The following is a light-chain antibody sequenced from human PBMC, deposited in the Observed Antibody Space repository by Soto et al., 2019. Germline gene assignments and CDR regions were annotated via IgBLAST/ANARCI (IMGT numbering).Light chain of an antibody. V-gene: IGLV6-57*04. CDR3: QSYDSINVV. CDR1: SGSIASNH. J-gene: IGLJ2*01. Sequence: NFMLTQPHSVSESPGKTVTISCTRSSGSIASNHVQWYQQRPGSAPTTVIYKDNQRPSGVPDRFSGSIDSSSNSASLTISGLKTEDEADYYCQSYDSINVVFGGGTPLTVL. CDR2: KDN.